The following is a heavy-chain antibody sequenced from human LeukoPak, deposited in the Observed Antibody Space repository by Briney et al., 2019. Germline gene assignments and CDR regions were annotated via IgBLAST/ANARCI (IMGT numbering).Heavy chain of an antibody. CDR2: MNPNSGNT. CDR3: ARGFGRGSGRAKNWLDP. Sequence: GASVKVSCKASGYTFTSYDINWVRQATGQGLEWMGWMNPNSGNTGYAQKFQGRVTMTRNTSISTAYMELSSLRSEDTAVYYCARGFGRGSGRAKNWLDPWGQGTLVTVSS. V-gene: IGHV1-8*01. D-gene: IGHD3-10*01. J-gene: IGHJ5*02. CDR1: GYTFTSYD.